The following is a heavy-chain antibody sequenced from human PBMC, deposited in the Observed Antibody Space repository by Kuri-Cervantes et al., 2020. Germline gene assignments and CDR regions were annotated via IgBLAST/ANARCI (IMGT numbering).Heavy chain of an antibody. Sequence: SETLSLTCTVSGGSISSGDYYWSWIRQPPGKGLEWIGYIYYSGSTNYNPSLKSRVTISVDTSKNQFSLKLSSVTAADTAVYYCAAYDSSGYYYGHWGQGTLVTVSS. J-gene: IGHJ4*02. D-gene: IGHD3-22*01. CDR2: IYYSGST. CDR1: GGSISSGDYY. CDR3: AAYDSSGYYYGH. V-gene: IGHV4-61*08.